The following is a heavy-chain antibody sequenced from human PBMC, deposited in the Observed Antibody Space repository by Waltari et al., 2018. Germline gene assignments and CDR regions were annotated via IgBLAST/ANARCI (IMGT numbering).Heavy chain of an antibody. Sequence: EVQFLESGGDLVQPGGSLRLSCAASGFSIGSSAMSWVRQAPGKGPEWVESITRQATTYYAGSWRGRFAISRDESDNKLYLQMSGLRAEDTAMYYCAKDHASSGWPTFDSWGQGTQVTVSS. J-gene: IGHJ4*02. D-gene: IGHD6-19*01. CDR1: GFSIGSSA. CDR3: AKDHASSGWPTFDS. CDR2: ITRQATT. V-gene: IGHV3-23*01.